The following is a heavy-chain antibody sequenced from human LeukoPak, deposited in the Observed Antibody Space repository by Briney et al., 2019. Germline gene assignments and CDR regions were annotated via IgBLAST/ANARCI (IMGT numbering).Heavy chain of an antibody. CDR3: ARAGPLFANGYYYMDV. CDR2: IYYSGST. V-gene: IGHV4-59*12. J-gene: IGHJ6*03. Sequence: PSETLSLTCTVSGGSISSYYWSWIRQPPGKGLEWIGYIYYSGSTNYNPSLKSRVTISVDTSKNQFSLKLSSVTAADTAVYYCARAGPLFANGYYYMDVWGKGTTVTVSS. CDR1: GGSISSYY. D-gene: IGHD4/OR15-4a*01.